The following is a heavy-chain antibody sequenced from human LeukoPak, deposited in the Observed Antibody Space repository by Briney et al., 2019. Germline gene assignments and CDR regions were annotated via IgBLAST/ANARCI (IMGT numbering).Heavy chain of an antibody. J-gene: IGHJ4*02. Sequence: PGGSLRLSCAASGFTFSSDWMHWVRQAPGKGLEWVAVISYDGSNKYYADSVKGRFTISRDNSKNTLYLQMNSLRAEDTAVYYCAKGPSGSYHYFDYWGQGTLVTVSS. CDR3: AKGPSGSYHYFDY. D-gene: IGHD1-26*01. V-gene: IGHV3-30*18. CDR1: GFTFSSDW. CDR2: ISYDGSNK.